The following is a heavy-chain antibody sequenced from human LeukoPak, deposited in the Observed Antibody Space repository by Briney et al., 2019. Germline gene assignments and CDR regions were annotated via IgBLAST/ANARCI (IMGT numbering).Heavy chain of an antibody. J-gene: IGHJ4*02. CDR3: TRVGYIDEGIDY. CDR1: GFPFSSYW. V-gene: IGHV3-7*04. CDR2: IKQDGSKK. D-gene: IGHD5-24*01. Sequence: HAGGSLRLSCVASGFPFSSYWMTWVRQAPGKGLEWVANIKQDGSKKSYVDSVKSRFTISRDNAKNSLYLQMNSLRAEDTAIYYCTRVGYIDEGIDYWGQGTLVTVSS.